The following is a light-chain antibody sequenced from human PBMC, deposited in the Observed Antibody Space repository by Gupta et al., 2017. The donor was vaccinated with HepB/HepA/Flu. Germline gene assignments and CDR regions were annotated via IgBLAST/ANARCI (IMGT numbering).Light chain of an antibody. CDR2: DAA. V-gene: IGKV5-2*01. CDR1: QDIDDD. CDR3: RQHENLPLNT. J-gene: IGKJ2*01. Sequence: ETTLTQSPTFMSATPGDKVNISCKASQDIDDDMNWSQQRPGQAAVFIIQDAATLVPGIPRRYNDGEYGTEFALTTNNRVSEDAAYSFCRQHENLPLNTFGQVTKLEIK.